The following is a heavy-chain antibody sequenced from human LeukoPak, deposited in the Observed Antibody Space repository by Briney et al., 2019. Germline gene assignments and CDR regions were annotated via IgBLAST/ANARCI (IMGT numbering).Heavy chain of an antibody. CDR2: INHNGVSR. Sequence: GGSLRPSCAASGFTFSSDWMHWVRQAPGEGLVWVSRINHNGVSRAYADFVKGRFTISRDDARGTVYLQMDSLSADDTAVYYCARVPGYVGYFYGMDVWGQGTTVTVSS. CDR1: GFTFSSDW. D-gene: IGHD2-15*01. CDR3: ARVPGYVGYFYGMDV. V-gene: IGHV3-74*01. J-gene: IGHJ6*02.